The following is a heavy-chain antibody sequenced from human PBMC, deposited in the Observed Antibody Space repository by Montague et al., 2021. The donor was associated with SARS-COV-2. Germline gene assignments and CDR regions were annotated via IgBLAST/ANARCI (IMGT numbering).Heavy chain of an antibody. V-gene: IGHV4-59*08. CDR3: ARHRLEGACTDYFGLDV. CDR1: GGSISDYY. J-gene: IGHJ6*02. CDR2: IHYSGST. D-gene: IGHD1-26*01. Sequence: SETLSLTCTVSGGSISDYYWSWIRQPPGEGLEWIGYIHYSGSTSTHPSLKGRVTISIDTSKNQFSLNLSSVTAAATAIYYWARHRLEGACTDYFGLDVWGQGTTVTVSS.